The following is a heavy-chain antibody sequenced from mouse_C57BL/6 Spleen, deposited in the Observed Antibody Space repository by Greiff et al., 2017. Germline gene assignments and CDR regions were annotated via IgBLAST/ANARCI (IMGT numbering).Heavy chain of an antibody. Sequence: VKLVESGPGLVAPSQSLSITCTVSGFSLTSYAISWVRQPPGKGLEWLGVIWTGGGTNYNSALNSRLSISKDNSKSQVCLKMNRLQTDDTARYYCDRKNYSNYDGKDYWGQGTSVTVSS. CDR1: GFSLTSYA. V-gene: IGHV2-9-1*01. CDR3: DRKNYSNYDGKDY. J-gene: IGHJ4*01. CDR2: IWTGGGT. D-gene: IGHD2-5*01.